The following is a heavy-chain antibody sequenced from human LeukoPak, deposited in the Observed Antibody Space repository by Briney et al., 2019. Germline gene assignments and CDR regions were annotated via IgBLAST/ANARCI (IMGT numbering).Heavy chain of an antibody. CDR3: ARHSFGVASPFDY. CDR1: GGSISSYY. D-gene: IGHD3-3*01. V-gene: IGHV4-59*04. J-gene: IGHJ4*02. CDR2: IYYSGST. Sequence: PSETLSLTCTVSGGSISSYYWSWIRQPPGKGLEWIGYIYYSGSTYYNPSLKSRVTISVDTSKNHFSLKLSSVTAADTAVYYCARHSFGVASPFDYWGQGTLVTVSS.